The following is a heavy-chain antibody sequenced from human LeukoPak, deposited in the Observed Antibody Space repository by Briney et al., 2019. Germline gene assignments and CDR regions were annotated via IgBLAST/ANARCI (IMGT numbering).Heavy chain of an antibody. D-gene: IGHD1-26*01. Sequence: GGSLRLSCAASGFSFSIYSMNWVRQAPGKGLEWVSGINWNGGSTGYADSVKGRFTISRDNAKNSLYLQMNSLRAEDTALYYCASGGIYYGAAFDFWGQGTLVTVSS. V-gene: IGHV3-20*04. CDR1: GFSFSIYS. CDR2: INWNGGST. CDR3: ASGGIYYGAAFDF. J-gene: IGHJ4*02.